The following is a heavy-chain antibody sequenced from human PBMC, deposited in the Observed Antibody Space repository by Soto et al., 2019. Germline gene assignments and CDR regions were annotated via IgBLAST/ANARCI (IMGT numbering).Heavy chain of an antibody. D-gene: IGHD6-19*01. J-gene: IGHJ4*02. CDR3: TTDPGSGWYGPGFPFAY. CDR2: IKSKTDGGTT. V-gene: IGHV3-15*07. Sequence: EVQLVESGGGLVKPGGSLRLSCAASGFTFSNAWMNWVRQAPGKGLEWVGRIKSKTDGGTTDYAAPVKGRFTISRDDSKNTLYLQINRLKTEDTAVYYCTTDPGSGWYGPGFPFAYWGQGTLVTVS. CDR1: GFTFSNAW.